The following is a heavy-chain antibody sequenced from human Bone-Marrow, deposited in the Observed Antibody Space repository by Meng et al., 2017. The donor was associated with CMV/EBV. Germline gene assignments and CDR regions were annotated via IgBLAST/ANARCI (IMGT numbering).Heavy chain of an antibody. CDR3: ARSIYGGYCSSASCYNLLDY. Sequence: ASVKVSCKASGYTFTGYYMHWVRQAPGQGLEWMGWINPNSGGTNYAQKFQGRVTMTRDTSISTAYMELSRLRSDDTAVYYCARSIYGGYCSSASCYNLLDYCGQGTLVTVSS. CDR1: GYTFTGYY. J-gene: IGHJ4*02. D-gene: IGHD2-2*02. V-gene: IGHV1-2*02. CDR2: INPNSGGT.